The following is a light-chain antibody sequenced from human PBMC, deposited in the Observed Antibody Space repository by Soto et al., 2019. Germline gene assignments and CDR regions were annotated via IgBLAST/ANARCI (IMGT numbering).Light chain of an antibody. CDR1: QSISSY. J-gene: IGKJ5*01. Sequence: DIQMTQSPSSLSASVGDRVTITCRASQSISSYLNRYQQKPGKAPKLLIYAASSLQSGVSSRFSGSGSGTDFTLTISSLQPEDFATYYCQQSYSTPPITFGQGTRLEIK. V-gene: IGKV1-39*01. CDR2: AAS. CDR3: QQSYSTPPIT.